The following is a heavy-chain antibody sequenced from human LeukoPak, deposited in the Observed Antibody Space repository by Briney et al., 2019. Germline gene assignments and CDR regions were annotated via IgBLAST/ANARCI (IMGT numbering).Heavy chain of an antibody. CDR3: ARMYYYDSSGYYYVEEYFDL. V-gene: IGHV3-66*01. J-gene: IGHJ2*01. Sequence: GGSLRLSCAASGFTVSSNYMSWVRQAPGKGLEWVSVIYSGGSTYYADSVKGRFTISRDNSKNTLYHQMNSLRAEDTAVYYCARMYYYDSSGYYYVEEYFDLWGRGTLVTVSS. D-gene: IGHD3-22*01. CDR2: IYSGGST. CDR1: GFTVSSNY.